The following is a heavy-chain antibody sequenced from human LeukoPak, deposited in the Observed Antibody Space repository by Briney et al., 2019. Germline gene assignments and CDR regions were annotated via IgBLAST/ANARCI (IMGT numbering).Heavy chain of an antibody. Sequence: PGGSLRLSCAASGFTFSSYGMSRVREAPGKGLEWVSGINWNGGSTGYADSVKGRFTISRDNAKNSLYLQMNSLRAEDTALYYCARGLWGATPFDYWGQGTLVTVSS. V-gene: IGHV3-20*04. CDR3: ARGLWGATPFDY. CDR2: INWNGGST. J-gene: IGHJ4*02. D-gene: IGHD1-26*01. CDR1: GFTFSSYG.